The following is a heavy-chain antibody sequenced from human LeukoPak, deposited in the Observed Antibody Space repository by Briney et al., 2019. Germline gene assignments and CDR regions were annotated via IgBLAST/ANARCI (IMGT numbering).Heavy chain of an antibody. CDR2: IKEGGSEI. V-gene: IGHV3-7*01. D-gene: IGHD3-10*01. Sequence: GGSLRLSCAASGFNFSTYWMTWVRQVPGKGLEWVANIKEGGSEIYYVDAVKGRFSISRDNAKTSLYLQMNNLSVADTAVYYCVTDQTGRHPYFFNYWGQGTLVTVSS. CDR1: GFNFSTYW. CDR3: VTDQTGRHPYFFNY. J-gene: IGHJ4*02.